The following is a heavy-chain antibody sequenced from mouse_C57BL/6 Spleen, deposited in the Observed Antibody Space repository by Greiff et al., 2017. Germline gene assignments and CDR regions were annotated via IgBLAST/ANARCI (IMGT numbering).Heavy chain of an antibody. CDR1: GYTFTSYW. Sequence: VQLQQPGASVKLSCKASGYTFTSYWMHWVKQRPGRGLEWIGRIDPNSGGTKYNEKFKSKATLTVDKPSSTAYMQLSSLTSEDSAVYYCARYYYGSGWYFDVWGTGTTVTVSA. D-gene: IGHD1-1*01. J-gene: IGHJ1*03. V-gene: IGHV1-72*01. CDR3: ARYYYGSGWYFDV. CDR2: IDPNSGGT.